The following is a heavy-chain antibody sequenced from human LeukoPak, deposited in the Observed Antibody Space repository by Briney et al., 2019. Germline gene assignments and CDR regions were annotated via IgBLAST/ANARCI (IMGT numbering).Heavy chain of an antibody. CDR2: ISSSSSYI. CDR1: GFTFSSYS. Sequence: PGGSLTLSCAASGFTFSSYSMNWIRQAPGKGLEWVSSISSSSSYIYYAYSVKGRFTISRANAKNSLYLQMNSLRAEDTAVYYCARDDSKWAETYYYGSGSYYSWFDPWGQGTLVTVSS. J-gene: IGHJ5*02. D-gene: IGHD3-10*01. V-gene: IGHV3-21*01. CDR3: ARDDSKWAETYYYGSGSYYSWFDP.